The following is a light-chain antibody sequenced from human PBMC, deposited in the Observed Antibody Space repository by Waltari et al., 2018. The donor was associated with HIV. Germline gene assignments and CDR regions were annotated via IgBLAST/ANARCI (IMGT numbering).Light chain of an antibody. J-gene: IGLJ1*01. CDR3: GTWDTSLSAWI. CDR2: DNH. Sequence: QSVLTQPPSAHATPGQKVTISCSGSSSNIATNSVSWYRHFPGTVPKVLIYDNHKRSSGIPDRFSGSKSGTSATLDISGLQTGDEAHYYCGTWDTSLSAWIFGTGTKVTVL. CDR1: SSNIATNS. V-gene: IGLV1-51*01.